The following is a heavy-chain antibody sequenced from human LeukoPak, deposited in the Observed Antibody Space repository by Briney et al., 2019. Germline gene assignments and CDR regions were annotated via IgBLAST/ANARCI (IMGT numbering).Heavy chain of an antibody. V-gene: IGHV4-61*01. CDR2: VYNSGST. CDR3: AIGIAAGVNWFDP. CDR1: GGSVSHASYY. Sequence: PSETLSLTCTVSGGSVSHASYYRSWIRQPPGKGLEWIGYVYNSGSTSYNPSLKSRVTISVDTSKNQFSLKLSSVTAADTAVYYCAIGIAAGVNWFDPWGQGTLVTVSS. J-gene: IGHJ5*02. D-gene: IGHD1-14*01.